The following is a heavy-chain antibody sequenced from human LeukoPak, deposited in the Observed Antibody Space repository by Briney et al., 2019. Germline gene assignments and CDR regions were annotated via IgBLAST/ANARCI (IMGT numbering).Heavy chain of an antibody. CDR1: GGSISSSPYY. V-gene: IGHV4-39*07. CDR2: IYYSGST. D-gene: IGHD6-13*01. CDR3: ARDRQQLGYYYYYMDV. Sequence: SETLSLTCTVSGGSISSSPYYWGWIRQPPGKGLEWIGSIYYSGSTYYNPSLKSRVTISVDTSKNQFSLKLSSVTAADTAVYYCARDRQQLGYYYYYMDVWGKGTTVTISS. J-gene: IGHJ6*03.